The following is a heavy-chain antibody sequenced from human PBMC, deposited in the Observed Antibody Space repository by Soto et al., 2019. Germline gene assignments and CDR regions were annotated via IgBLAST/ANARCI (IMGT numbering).Heavy chain of an antibody. Sequence: GGSLRLSCAASGFTFSYYAMSWVRQAPGKGLEWVSAISGDGGSIYYADSVKGRFTISRDNSKNTLYLQMNSLSAEDTALYYCAIPSGLTVTGPDYWGQGTLVTVSS. D-gene: IGHD6-19*01. CDR1: GFTFSYYA. J-gene: IGHJ4*02. V-gene: IGHV3-23*01. CDR2: ISGDGGSI. CDR3: AIPSGLTVTGPDY.